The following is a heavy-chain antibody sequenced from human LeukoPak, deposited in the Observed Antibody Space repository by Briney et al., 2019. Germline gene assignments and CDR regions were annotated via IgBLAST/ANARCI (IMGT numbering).Heavy chain of an antibody. D-gene: IGHD6-13*01. CDR3: ARNEYSSSWYARWFDP. V-gene: IGHV6-1*01. Sequence: SQTLSLTCTISGDRVSSNSAALNWIRQSPSRGLECLGRTYYRSKWYNDYAVSVKSRITINPDTSKNQFSLQLNSVTPEDTAVYYCARNEYSSSWYARWFDPWGQGTLVTASS. CDR1: GDRVSSNSAA. CDR2: TYYRSKWYN. J-gene: IGHJ5*02.